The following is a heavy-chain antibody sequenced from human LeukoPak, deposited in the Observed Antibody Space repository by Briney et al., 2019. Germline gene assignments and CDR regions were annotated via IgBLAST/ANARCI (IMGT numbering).Heavy chain of an antibody. V-gene: IGHV4-34*01. J-gene: IGHJ4*02. CDR3: ARSGYYDYVWGSYPYYFDY. CDR1: GGSFSGYY. D-gene: IGHD3-16*01. Sequence: PSETLSLTCAVYGGSFSGYYWSWIRQPPGKGLEWIGEINHSGSTNYNPSLKSRVTISVDTSKNQFSLKLSSVTAADTAVYYCARSGYYDYVWGSYPYYFDYWGQGTLVTVSS. CDR2: INHSGST.